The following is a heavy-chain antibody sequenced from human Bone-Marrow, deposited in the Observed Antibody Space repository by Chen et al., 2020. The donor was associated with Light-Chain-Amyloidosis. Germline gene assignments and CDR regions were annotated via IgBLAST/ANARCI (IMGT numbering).Heavy chain of an antibody. CDR2: ISYDGSNK. Sequence: VQLLESGGGLVQPGGSLRLSCAASGFTFSSYGMHWVRQAPGKGLEWVAVISYDGSNKYYADSVKGRFTISRDNSKNTLYLQMNSLRAEDTAVYYCAKDFSSPYDSSGYPPTANWFDPWGQGTQVIVST. CDR1: GFTFSSYG. CDR3: AKDFSSPYDSSGYPPTANWFDP. J-gene: IGHJ5*02. D-gene: IGHD3-22*01. V-gene: IGHV3-30*18.